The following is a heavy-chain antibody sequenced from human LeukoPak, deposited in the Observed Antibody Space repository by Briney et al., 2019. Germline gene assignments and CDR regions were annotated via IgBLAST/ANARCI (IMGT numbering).Heavy chain of an antibody. J-gene: IGHJ6*03. CDR3: AREESSGWPYYYYYYMDV. V-gene: IGHV3-30-3*01. CDR2: ISYDGSNK. D-gene: IGHD6-19*01. CDR1: GFTFSSYA. Sequence: GRSLRLSCAASGFTFSSYAMHWVRQAPGKGLEWVAVISYDGSNKYYADSVKGRFTISRDNSKNTLYLQMNSLRAEDTAVYYCAREESSGWPYYYYYYMDVWGKGTTVTVSS.